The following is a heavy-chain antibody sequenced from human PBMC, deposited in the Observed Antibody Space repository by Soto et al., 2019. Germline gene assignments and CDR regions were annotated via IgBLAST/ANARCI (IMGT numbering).Heavy chain of an antibody. D-gene: IGHD6-13*01. J-gene: IGHJ3*02. CDR3: ARPPYSSSWYGDAFDI. V-gene: IGHV5-51*01. CDR1: GDSLTSYW. CDR2: IYPGGSDT. Sequence: GGSLKISCNGSGDSLTSYWIGLFRQLPLKGLEWMGIIYPGGSDTRYSPSFQGQVTISADKSISTAYLQWSSLKASDTAMYYCARPPYSSSWYGDAFDIWGQGTMVTVS.